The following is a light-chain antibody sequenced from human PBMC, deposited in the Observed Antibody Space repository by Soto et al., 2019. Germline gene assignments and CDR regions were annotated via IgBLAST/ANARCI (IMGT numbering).Light chain of an antibody. J-gene: IGKJ2*01. Sequence: EIVLTQSPGTLSLSPGERATLSRRASQSVSSSYLAWYQQKPGQAPRPLIYGASSRATGIPDRFSGSGSGTDFTLTISRLEPEDFAVYYCQQYGSSPPRYTFGQGTKLEIK. CDR2: GAS. CDR3: QQYGSSPPRYT. V-gene: IGKV3-20*01. CDR1: QSVSSSY.